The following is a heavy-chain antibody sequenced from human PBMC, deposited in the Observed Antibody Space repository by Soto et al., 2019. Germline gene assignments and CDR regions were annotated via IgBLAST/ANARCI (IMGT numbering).Heavy chain of an antibody. CDR3: ARQLSHICDS. CDR1: GYKFGIAW. CDR2: IKPGTSDI. J-gene: IGHJ4*02. V-gene: IGHV5-51*01. Sequence: GESLKISCKGFGYKFGIAWIGCVRQMPGKGLEWMGIIKPGTSDIRYSPSCRGHVTISADEAVSTAYLQWSSLKASDTAMYYCARQLSHICDSWGQGTLVTISS. D-gene: IGHD3-3*02.